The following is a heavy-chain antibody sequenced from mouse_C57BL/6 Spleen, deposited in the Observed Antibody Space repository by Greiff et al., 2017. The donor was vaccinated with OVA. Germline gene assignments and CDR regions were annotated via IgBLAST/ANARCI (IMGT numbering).Heavy chain of an antibody. CDR1: GYSITSGYY. CDR3: ARSTMVTNWYFDV. CDR2: ISYDGSN. V-gene: IGHV3-6*01. J-gene: IGHJ1*03. Sequence: EVQLQESGPGLVKPSQSLSLTCSVTGYSITSGYYWNWIRQFPGNKLEWMGYISYDGSNNYNPSLKNRISITRDTSKNQFFLKLNSVTTEDTATYYCARSTMVTNWYFDVWGTGTTVTVSS. D-gene: IGHD2-2*01.